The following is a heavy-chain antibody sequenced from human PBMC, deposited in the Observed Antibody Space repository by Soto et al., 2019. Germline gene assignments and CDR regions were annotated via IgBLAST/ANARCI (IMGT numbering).Heavy chain of an antibody. V-gene: IGHV3-73*01. CDR2: IRRQANIYAT. CDR1: GFTFSGYA. CDR3: TRPETPPGDVLLGFGEYEGWFAP. Sequence: GGSLRLSCAASGFTFSGYAMHWVRQASWKGLAWVGRIRRQANIYATAYAASAKGRFTISRDDSKNTAYLEMNSLKTEDTSVYYCTRPETPPGDVLLGFGEYEGWFAPWGQGTLLTVS. D-gene: IGHD3-10*01. J-gene: IGHJ5*02.